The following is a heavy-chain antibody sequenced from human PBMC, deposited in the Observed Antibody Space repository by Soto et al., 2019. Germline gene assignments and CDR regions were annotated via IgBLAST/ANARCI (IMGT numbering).Heavy chain of an antibody. V-gene: IGHV1-2*04. D-gene: IGHD5-12*01. CDR3: ARFLSAYDYGAFDF. CDR2: INPNSGDT. CDR1: GYTFSDYN. J-gene: IGHJ4*02. Sequence: ASVKVSCKASGYTFSDYNMHWVRQAPGQGLEWMGWINPNSGDTDYAQKFQGWVTMTRDTSISTAYMELRSLRSDDTAVYYCARFLSAYDYGAFDFWGQGSLVTVSS.